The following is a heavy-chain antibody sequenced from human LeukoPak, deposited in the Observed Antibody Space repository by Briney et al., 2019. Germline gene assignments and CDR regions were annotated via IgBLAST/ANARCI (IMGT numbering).Heavy chain of an antibody. CDR2: ISGSGGST. D-gene: IGHD5-12*01. CDR3: AKDYVATIGNYYYYYMDV. J-gene: IGHJ6*03. V-gene: IGHV3-23*01. CDR1: GFTFSSYG. Sequence: GGSLRLSCAASGFTFSSYGMSWVRQAPGKGLEWVSSISGSGGSTYYADSVKGRFTISRDNSKNTLYLQMNSLRAEDTAVYYCAKDYVATIGNYYYYYMDVWGIGTTVTISS.